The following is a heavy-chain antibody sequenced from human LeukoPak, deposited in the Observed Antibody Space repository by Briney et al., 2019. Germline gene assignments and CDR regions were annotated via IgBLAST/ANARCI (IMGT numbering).Heavy chain of an antibody. V-gene: IGHV3-30-3*01. D-gene: IGHD2-21*01. CDR3: ALGGYWSGRDAFDI. Sequence: GGSLRLSCAASGFTFSSYAMHWVRQAPGKGLEWVAVISYDGSNKYYADSVKGRFTISRDNSKNTLYLQMNSLRAEDTAVYYRALGGYWSGRDAFDIWGQGTMVTVSS. J-gene: IGHJ3*02. CDR1: GFTFSSYA. CDR2: ISYDGSNK.